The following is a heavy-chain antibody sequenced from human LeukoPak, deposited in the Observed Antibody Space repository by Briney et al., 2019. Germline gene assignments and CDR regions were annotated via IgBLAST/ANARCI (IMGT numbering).Heavy chain of an antibody. Sequence: GGSLRLSCAASGFTFSHYGMHWVRQAPGKGLEWVAVMWSDGTKKYYADSVKGRFTISRDNSKNTLYLQMNSLRAEDTAIYYCAKDYCSSTSCPQKDWGQGTLVTVSS. CDR3: AKDYCSSTSCPQKD. CDR1: GFTFSHYG. J-gene: IGHJ4*02. D-gene: IGHD2-2*01. V-gene: IGHV3-33*06. CDR2: MWSDGTKK.